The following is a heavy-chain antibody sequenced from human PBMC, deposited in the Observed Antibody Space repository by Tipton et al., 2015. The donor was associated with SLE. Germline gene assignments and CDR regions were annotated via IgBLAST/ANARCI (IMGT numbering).Heavy chain of an antibody. Sequence: TLSLTCAVYGGSFSGYYWSWIRQPPGKGLEWIGEINHSGSTNYNPPLKSRVTISVDTSKNQFSLKLSSVTAADTAVYYCARGRELGRDDAFVIWGQGTMVTASS. CDR1: GGSFSGYY. J-gene: IGHJ3*02. D-gene: IGHD1-1*01. CDR3: ARGRELGRDDAFVI. CDR2: INHSGST. V-gene: IGHV4-34*01.